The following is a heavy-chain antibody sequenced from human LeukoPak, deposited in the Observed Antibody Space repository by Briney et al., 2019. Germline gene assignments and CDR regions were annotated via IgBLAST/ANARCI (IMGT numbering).Heavy chain of an antibody. Sequence: GGSLRLSCAASGFTFGSYAMSWVRQAPGKGLKWVSDISDVGGNSYYADSVKGRFTISRDNSKNTLYLQVNSLRVEDTAVYYCAKQSGGSGSYPFDYWGQGTLVTVSS. CDR3: AKQSGGSGSYPFDY. CDR1: GFTFGSYA. CDR2: ISDVGGNS. J-gene: IGHJ4*02. V-gene: IGHV3-23*01. D-gene: IGHD3-10*01.